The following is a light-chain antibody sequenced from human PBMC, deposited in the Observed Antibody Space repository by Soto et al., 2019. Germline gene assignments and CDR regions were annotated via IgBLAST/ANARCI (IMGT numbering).Light chain of an antibody. CDR3: SSYTSSSTVV. CDR1: SSDVGGYNY. CDR2: EVS. J-gene: IGLJ3*02. V-gene: IGLV2-14*01. Sequence: QSALTQPASVSGSPGQSITISCTGTSSDVGGYNYVSWYQQHPGKAPKLMICEVSNRPSGVSDRFSGSKSGNTASLTISGLQVEDEADYYCSSYTSSSTVVFGGGTKVTVL.